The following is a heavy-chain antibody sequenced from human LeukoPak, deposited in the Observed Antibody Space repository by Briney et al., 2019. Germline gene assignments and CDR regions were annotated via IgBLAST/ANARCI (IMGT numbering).Heavy chain of an antibody. J-gene: IGHJ6*03. CDR1: GGSISSYY. CDR2: IYTSGST. Sequence: SETLSLTCTVSGGSISSYYWSWIRQPAGKGLEWIGRIYTSGSTNYNPSLKSRVTMSVDTSKNQFSLKLSSVTAADTAVYYCAREARRSCTNGVCPGYYYYYYMDVWGKGTTVTVSS. V-gene: IGHV4-4*07. D-gene: IGHD2-8*01. CDR3: AREARRSCTNGVCPGYYYYYYMDV.